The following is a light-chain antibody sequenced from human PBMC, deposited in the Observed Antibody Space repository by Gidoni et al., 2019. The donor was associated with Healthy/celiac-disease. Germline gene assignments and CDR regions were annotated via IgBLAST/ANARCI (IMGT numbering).Light chain of an antibody. Sequence: DIQMTQSPSSLSASVGDRVTITCQASQDISNYLNWYQQKQGKAPKLLIYDASNLETGVPPRFSGSGSGTDFTFTISSLQPEDIATYYCQQYDNLLPLTFXGXTKVEIK. CDR2: DAS. J-gene: IGKJ4*01. CDR3: QQYDNLLPLT. V-gene: IGKV1-33*01. CDR1: QDISNY.